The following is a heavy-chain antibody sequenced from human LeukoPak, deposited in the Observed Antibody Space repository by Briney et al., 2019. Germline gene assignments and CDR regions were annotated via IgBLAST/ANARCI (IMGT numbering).Heavy chain of an antibody. CDR2: IYYSGST. J-gene: IGHJ1*01. V-gene: IGHV4-59*08. D-gene: IGHD6-19*01. CDR3: ASTQWLGGYFQH. CDR1: GGSISSYY. Sequence: SSETLSLTCTVSGGSISSYYWSWIRQPPGKGLEWIGYIYYSGSTNYNPSLKSRVTISVDTSKNQFSLKLSSVTAADTAVYYCASTQWLGGYFQHWGQGTLVTVSS.